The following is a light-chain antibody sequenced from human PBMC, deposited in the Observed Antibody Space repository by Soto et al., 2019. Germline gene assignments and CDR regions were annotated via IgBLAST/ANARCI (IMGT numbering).Light chain of an antibody. J-gene: IGKJ1*01. Sequence: ELVLTQSPGTLSLSPGERATLSCRASQSVSSSYLAWYQQKPGQAPRLLIYGASSRATGIPDRFSGSGSGTDFTLTISTLEPEDFAVYYCQQYSASPRTFGQGTKVDIK. CDR3: QQYSASPRT. CDR2: GAS. CDR1: QSVSSSY. V-gene: IGKV3-20*01.